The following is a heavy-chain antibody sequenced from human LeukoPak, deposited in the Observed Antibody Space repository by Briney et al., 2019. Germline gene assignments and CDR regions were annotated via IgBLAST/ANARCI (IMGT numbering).Heavy chain of an antibody. CDR2: IYPGDSDT. D-gene: IGHD4-23*01. Sequence: GESLKISCKGSGYSFTSYWIGWVRPMPGKGLEWMGIIYPGDSDTRYRPSFQGQVTISADKSISTAYLQWSSLKASDTAMYYCARHRTRWSQDAFDIWGQGTMVTVSS. V-gene: IGHV5-51*01. CDR3: ARHRTRWSQDAFDI. CDR1: GYSFTSYW. J-gene: IGHJ3*02.